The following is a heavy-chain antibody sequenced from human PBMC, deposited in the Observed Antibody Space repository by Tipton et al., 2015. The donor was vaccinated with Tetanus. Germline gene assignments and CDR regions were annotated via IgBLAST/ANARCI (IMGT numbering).Heavy chain of an antibody. V-gene: IGHV4-61*08. J-gene: IGHJ4*02. CDR1: GGSLRSGDHY. Sequence: TLSLTCTVSGGSLRSGDHYWSWIRQPPGKGLEWLAYISPSGRTNSNYSLKSRITISQDKSKNQFSLRLTSVTAADTAVYYCVRANYEFPKKGPFASGGQGTLFIVS. CDR3: VRANYEFPKKGPFAS. D-gene: IGHD3-3*01. CDR2: ISPSGRT.